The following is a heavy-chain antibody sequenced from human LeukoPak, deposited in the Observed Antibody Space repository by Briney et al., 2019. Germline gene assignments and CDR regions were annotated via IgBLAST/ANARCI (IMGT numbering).Heavy chain of an antibody. D-gene: IGHD6-6*01. CDR3: ARTRYYFDY. CDR2: INHSGST. Sequence: SETLSLTCAVYGGSFSGYYWSWIRQPPEKGLEWIGEINHSGSTNYNPSLKRRVTISVDTSKNQFSLKLSSVTAADTAVYYCARTRYYFDYSGQGTLVTVSS. V-gene: IGHV4-34*01. J-gene: IGHJ4*02. CDR1: GGSFSGYY.